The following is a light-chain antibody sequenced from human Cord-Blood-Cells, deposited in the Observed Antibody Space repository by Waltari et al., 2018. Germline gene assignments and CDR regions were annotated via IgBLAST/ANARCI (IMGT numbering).Light chain of an antibody. CDR2: DAS. Sequence: EIVLTQSPATLTLSPGERATLPCSASQSVSSYLAWYQQNPGQAHRLLIYDASNKATGIPARFSGSGSGTDVTLTISSLEPEDLAVYYCQQRSNLITFGQGTRLEI. J-gene: IGKJ5*01. V-gene: IGKV3-11*01. CDR3: QQRSNLIT. CDR1: QSVSSY.